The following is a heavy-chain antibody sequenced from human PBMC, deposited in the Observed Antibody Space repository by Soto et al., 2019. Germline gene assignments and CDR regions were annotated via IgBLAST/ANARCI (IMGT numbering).Heavy chain of an antibody. Sequence: QVQLQQWGAGLLKPSETLSLTCAVYGGSFSGYYWSWIRQPPGKGLEWIGEINDSGSSNYNPSLKSRVTISVDTPKNQFSLKLSSVTAADPAVYYCARGLLLWFGELSRRGGYYYYMDVWGKGTMVTVSS. CDR2: INDSGSS. CDR3: ARGLLLWFGELSRRGGYYYYMDV. CDR1: GGSFSGYY. V-gene: IGHV4-34*01. J-gene: IGHJ6*03. D-gene: IGHD3-10*01.